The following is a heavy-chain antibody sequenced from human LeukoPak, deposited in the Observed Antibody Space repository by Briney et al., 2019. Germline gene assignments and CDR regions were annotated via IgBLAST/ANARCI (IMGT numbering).Heavy chain of an antibody. J-gene: IGHJ3*02. CDR1: GYTLTELS. CDR3: ALSWPVPAVIDAFDI. Sequence: ASVKVSCKVSGYTLTELSMHWVRQAPGKGLEWMGGFDPEDGDTIYAQKFQGRVTMTEDTSTDTAYMELSSLRSEDTAVYYCALSWPVPAVIDAFDIWGQGTMVTVSS. CDR2: FDPEDGDT. D-gene: IGHD2-2*01. V-gene: IGHV1-24*01.